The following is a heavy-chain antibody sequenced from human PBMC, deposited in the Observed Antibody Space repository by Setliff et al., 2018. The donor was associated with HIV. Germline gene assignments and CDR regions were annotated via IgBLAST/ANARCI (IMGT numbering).Heavy chain of an antibody. CDR2: IYSTGSGST. D-gene: IGHD4-4*01. V-gene: IGHV4-39*07. CDR3: ARGPKISVTYSNYARDNWFDP. CDR1: GGSVTSSTYY. J-gene: IGHJ5*02. Sequence: SETLSLTCTVSGGSVTSSTYYWGWIRQPPGKGLEWIGNIYSTGSGSTYYNPPLKSRVTMSIDTSKNQFSLKLNSVTAADTAVYYCARGPKISVTYSNYARDNWFDPWGQGTLVTVSS.